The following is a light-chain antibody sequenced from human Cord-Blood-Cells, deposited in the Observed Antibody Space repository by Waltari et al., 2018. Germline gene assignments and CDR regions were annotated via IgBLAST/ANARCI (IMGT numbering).Light chain of an antibody. J-gene: IGLJ3*02. CDR2: DVS. CDR1: SSDVGGYNY. Sequence: QSALTQPASVSGSPGQSSTISCTGTSSDVGGYNYVSWYQQHPGKAPKLLIYDVSKRPSGFSNRFSGSKSGNTAPLTISGLQAEDEADYYCSSYTSSSTLVFGGGTKLTVL. V-gene: IGLV2-14*01. CDR3: SSYTSSSTLV.